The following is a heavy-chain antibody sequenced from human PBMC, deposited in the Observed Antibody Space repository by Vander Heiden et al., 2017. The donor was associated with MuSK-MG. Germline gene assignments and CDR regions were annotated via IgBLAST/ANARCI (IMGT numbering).Heavy chain of an antibody. CDR2: ISYDGSNK. CDR1: GFTFSSYG. Sequence: QVQLVESGGGVVQPGRSLRLSCAASGFTFSSYGMHWVRQAPGKGMEWVAVISYDGSNKYYADSVKGRVTISRDNSKNTLDLQMNSLRAEDTAVYYCAKDQTTVVTYFDYWGEGTLVNVA. J-gene: IGHJ4*02. V-gene: IGHV3-30*18. CDR3: AKDQTTVVTYFDY. D-gene: IGHD4-17*01.